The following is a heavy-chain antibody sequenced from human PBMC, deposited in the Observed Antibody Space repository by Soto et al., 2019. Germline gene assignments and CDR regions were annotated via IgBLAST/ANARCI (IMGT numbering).Heavy chain of an antibody. V-gene: IGHV1-2*04. J-gene: IGHJ5*02. Sequence: APVKVSCKASGYTFTGYYMHWVRQAPGQGLEWMGWINPNSGGTNYAQKFQGWVTMTRDTSISTAYMELSRLRSDDTAVYYCARDLGYYDSSGYYYGPWXQGTLVTVSS. CDR2: INPNSGGT. CDR3: ARDLGYYDSSGYYYGP. D-gene: IGHD3-22*01. CDR1: GYTFTGYY.